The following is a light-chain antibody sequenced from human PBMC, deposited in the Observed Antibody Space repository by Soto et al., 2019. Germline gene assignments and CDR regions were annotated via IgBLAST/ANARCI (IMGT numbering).Light chain of an antibody. J-gene: IGKJ1*01. CDR2: GAS. CDR1: QSVSSSD. Sequence: EIVMTQTQATLSVSPGERFTLSCISSQSVSSSDLAWYQQKPGQAPRLLISGASGRATGIPDRFSASGSGTDFTLTISRLEPEDSAVFYCHLYGASPPTFGQGTKVDIK. CDR3: HLYGASPPT. V-gene: IGKV3-20*01.